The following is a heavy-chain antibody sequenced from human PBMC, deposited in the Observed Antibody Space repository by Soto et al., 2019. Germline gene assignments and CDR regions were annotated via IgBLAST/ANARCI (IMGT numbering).Heavy chain of an antibody. CDR2: INHSGST. J-gene: IGHJ4*02. D-gene: IGHD2-8*02. Sequence: PSETLSLTCAVYSGSFSGYYLTWIRPPPGTGLEWIGEINHSGSTNYNPSLKSRVTISVDTSKNQFSLKLTSVTAADTAVYYCARDKITGLFDYWGQGTLVTVSS. V-gene: IGHV4-34*01. CDR1: SGSFSGYY. CDR3: ARDKITGLFDY.